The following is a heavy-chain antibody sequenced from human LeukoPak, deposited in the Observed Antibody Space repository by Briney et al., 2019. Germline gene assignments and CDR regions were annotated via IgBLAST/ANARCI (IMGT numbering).Heavy chain of an antibody. CDR2: ISDDGGRT. J-gene: IGHJ4*02. Sequence: QTGGSLRLSCAASGFTLSNHAMSWVRQAPGKRLEWVSVISDDGGRTYYTDSVKGRFTISRDNSKNTLYLQMSSLRAEDTAVYYCAKDQHEGSGHYYGDFDYWGQGTLVTVSS. D-gene: IGHD3-22*01. V-gene: IGHV3-23*01. CDR1: GFTLSNHA. CDR3: AKDQHEGSGHYYGDFDY.